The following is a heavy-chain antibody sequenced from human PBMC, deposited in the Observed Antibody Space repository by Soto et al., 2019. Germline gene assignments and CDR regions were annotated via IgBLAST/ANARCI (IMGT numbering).Heavy chain of an antibody. J-gene: IGHJ4*02. CDR3: AKGQYSGVAGGLDY. V-gene: IGHV3-23*01. CDR2: ISDSGGST. CDR1: GFTFSTYA. D-gene: IGHD1-26*01. Sequence: PGGSLRLSCVASGFTFSTYAMNWVRQAPGKGLEWVSGISDSGGSTYYADSVRGRFTISRDNSKSTLYLQMNSLRVEDTALYYCAKGQYSGVAGGLDYWGQGTLVTVS.